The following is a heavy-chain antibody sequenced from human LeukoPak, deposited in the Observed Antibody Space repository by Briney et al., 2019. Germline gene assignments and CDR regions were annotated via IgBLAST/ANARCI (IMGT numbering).Heavy chain of an antibody. CDR3: ARIDYGDYLPGDY. J-gene: IGHJ4*02. V-gene: IGHV3-66*01. Sequence: GGSLRLSCAASGFTVSSNYMSWVRQAPGKGLEWVSVIYSGGSTYYADSVKGRFTISRDNSKNTLYLQMNSLRAEDTAVYYCARIDYGDYLPGDYWGQGTLVTVSS. D-gene: IGHD4-17*01. CDR2: IYSGGST. CDR1: GFTVSSNY.